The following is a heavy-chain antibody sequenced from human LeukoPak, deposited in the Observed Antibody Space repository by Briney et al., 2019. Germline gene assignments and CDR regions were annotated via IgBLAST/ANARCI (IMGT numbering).Heavy chain of an antibody. D-gene: IGHD6-19*01. J-gene: IGHJ4*02. Sequence: GGSLRLSCAASGFPFSSYEMNWVRKAPGKGLEWVSYISSSGSTIYDADSVKGRFTISRDNAKNSLYLQMNSLRAEDTAVYYCARGHIAVAGRGYFDYWGQGTLVTVSS. CDR3: ARGHIAVAGRGYFDY. CDR1: GFPFSSYE. V-gene: IGHV3-48*03. CDR2: ISSSGSTI.